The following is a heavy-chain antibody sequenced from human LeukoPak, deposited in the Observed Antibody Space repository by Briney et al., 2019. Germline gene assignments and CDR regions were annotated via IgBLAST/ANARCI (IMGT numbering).Heavy chain of an antibody. J-gene: IGHJ4*02. CDR2: IFPEDSDT. Sequence: GESLKISCKGSGYTFTNFWLGWVRQMPGKGLEWMGIIFPEDSDTRYSPSFQGHVTISADKSISTAYLQWSSLKASDTAMYYCARLSTMIVAGWYFDYWGQGTLVTVSS. D-gene: IGHD3-22*01. CDR3: ARLSTMIVAGWYFDY. V-gene: IGHV5-51*01. CDR1: GYTFTNFW.